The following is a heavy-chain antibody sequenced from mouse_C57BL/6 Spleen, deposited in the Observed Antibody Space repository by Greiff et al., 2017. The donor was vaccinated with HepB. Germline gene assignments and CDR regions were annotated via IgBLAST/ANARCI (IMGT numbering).Heavy chain of an antibody. Sequence: DVHLVESGGDLVKPGGSLKLSCAASGFTFSSYGMSWVRQTPDKRLEWVATISSGGSYTYYPDSVKGRFTISRDNAKNTLYLQISSLKSEDTAMYYCARPSNYDWYFDVWGTGPTVTVSS. D-gene: IGHD2-5*01. V-gene: IGHV5-6*01. CDR2: ISSGGSYT. CDR1: GFTFSSYG. CDR3: ARPSNYDWYFDV. J-gene: IGHJ1*03.